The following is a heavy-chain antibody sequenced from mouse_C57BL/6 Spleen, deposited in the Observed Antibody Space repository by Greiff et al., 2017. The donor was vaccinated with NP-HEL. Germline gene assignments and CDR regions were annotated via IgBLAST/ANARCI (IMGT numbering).Heavy chain of an antibody. J-gene: IGHJ1*03. CDR1: GFTFSDYG. D-gene: IGHD1-1*01. V-gene: IGHV5-17*01. CDR3: ARPCTTVVARDWYFDV. CDR2: ISSGSSTI. Sequence: EVQRVESGGGLVKPGGSLKLSCAASGFTFSDYGMHWVRQAPEKGLEWVAYISSGSSTIYYADTVKGRFTISRDNAKNTLFLQMTSLRSEDTAMYYCARPCTTVVARDWYFDVWGTGTTVTVSS.